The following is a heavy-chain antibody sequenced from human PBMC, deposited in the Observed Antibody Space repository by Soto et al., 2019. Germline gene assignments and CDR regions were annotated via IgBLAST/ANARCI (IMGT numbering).Heavy chain of an antibody. J-gene: IGHJ6*03. V-gene: IGHV3-33*06. Sequence: GGSLRLSCAASGFTFSSYGMHWVRQAPGKGLEWVAVIWYDGSNKYYADSVKGRFTISRDNSKNTLYLQMNSLRAEDTAVYYCAKGGEGYCSGTSCLYHMDAWGKGTTVTVS. CDR1: GFTFSSYG. CDR3: AKGGEGYCSGTSCLYHMDA. D-gene: IGHD2-15*01. CDR2: IWYDGSNK.